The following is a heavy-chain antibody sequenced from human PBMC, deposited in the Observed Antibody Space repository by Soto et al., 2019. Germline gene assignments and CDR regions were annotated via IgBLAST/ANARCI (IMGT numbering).Heavy chain of an antibody. V-gene: IGHV3-21*01. Sequence: GGSLRLSCAASGFTFRSFTMNWVRQAPGKGLEWVSTISSNSAYIYYTDALRGRFTISRDNAKNSLHLQMNSLRAEDTAVYYCTRDASRDSSARGWFAPWGPGTLAAVSS. CDR3: TRDASRDSSARGWFAP. CDR1: GFTFRSFT. J-gene: IGHJ5*02. CDR2: ISSNSAYI. D-gene: IGHD6-13*01.